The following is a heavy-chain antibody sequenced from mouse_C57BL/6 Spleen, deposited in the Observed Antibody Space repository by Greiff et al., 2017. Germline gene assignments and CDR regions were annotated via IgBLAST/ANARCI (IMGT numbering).Heavy chain of an antibody. CDR2: IYPGSGST. CDR1: GYTFTSYW. CDR3: ARAGTN. V-gene: IGHV1-55*01. D-gene: IGHD2-13*01. J-gene: IGHJ2*01. Sequence: QVQLQQPGAELVKPGASVKMSCKASGYTFTSYWITWVKQRPGQGLEWIGDIYPGSGSTNYNEKFKSKATLTVDKPSSTAYMQLSSLTSEDSAVYYCARAGTNWGQGTTLTVSS.